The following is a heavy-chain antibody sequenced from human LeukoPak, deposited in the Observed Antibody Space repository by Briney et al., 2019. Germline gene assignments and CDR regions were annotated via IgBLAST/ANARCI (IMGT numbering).Heavy chain of an antibody. CDR3: ARITMVRGVIIRRYFDY. V-gene: IGHV4-34*01. J-gene: IGHJ4*02. CDR2: INHSGST. D-gene: IGHD3-10*01. Sequence: PSETLSLTCAVYGGSFSGYYWSWIRQPPGKGLEWIGEINHSGSTNYNPSLKSRVTISVDTFKNQFSLKLSSVTAADTAVYYCARITMVRGVIIRRYFDYWGQGTLVTVSS. CDR1: GGSFSGYY.